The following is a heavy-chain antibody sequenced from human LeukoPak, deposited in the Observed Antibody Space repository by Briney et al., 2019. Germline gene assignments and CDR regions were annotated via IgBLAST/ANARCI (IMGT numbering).Heavy chain of an antibody. CDR1: GFTVRSNY. J-gene: IGHJ6*02. V-gene: IGHV3-53*01. CDR3: ASSTGTAMVYYYNGMDV. CDR2: IYSGGST. Sequence: PGGSLRLSCAASGFTVRSNYMSWVRQAPGKGLEWVSVIYSGGSTYYADFVKGRFTISRDNSKNTLYLQMNSLRAEATAEYYCASSTGTAMVYYYNGMDVWGQGTTVTVAS. D-gene: IGHD5-18*01.